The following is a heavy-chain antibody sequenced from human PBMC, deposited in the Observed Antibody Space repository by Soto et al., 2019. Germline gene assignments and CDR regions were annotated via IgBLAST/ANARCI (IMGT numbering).Heavy chain of an antibody. CDR2: IKSEIDGGTT. D-gene: IGHD3-22*01. CDR3: TTEGNENSGYYAGYSEH. J-gene: IGHJ4*02. V-gene: IGHV3-15*01. CDR1: GFTFRNAW. Sequence: GGSLRLSCAASGFTFRNAWMIWVRQAPGKGLEWVGRIKSEIDGGTTDYAMSVKGRFTISRDDSKNTLFLQMNSLKPEDTALYYCTTEGNENSGYYAGYSEHWGQGTLVTVSS.